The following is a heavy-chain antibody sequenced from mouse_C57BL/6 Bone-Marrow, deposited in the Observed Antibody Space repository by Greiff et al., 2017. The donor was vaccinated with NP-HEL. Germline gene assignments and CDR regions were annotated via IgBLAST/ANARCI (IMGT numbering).Heavy chain of an antibody. CDR3: ARGGLRGSFAY. CDR1: GYAFTNYL. D-gene: IGHD3-1*01. V-gene: IGHV1-54*01. Sequence: QVQLQQSGAELVRPGTSVKVSCKASGYAFTNYLIEWVKQRPGQGLEWIGVINPGSGGTNYNEKFKGKATLTADNSSSTAYMQLSSLTSEDSAVYFCARGGLRGSFAYWGQGTLVTVSA. J-gene: IGHJ3*01. CDR2: INPGSGGT.